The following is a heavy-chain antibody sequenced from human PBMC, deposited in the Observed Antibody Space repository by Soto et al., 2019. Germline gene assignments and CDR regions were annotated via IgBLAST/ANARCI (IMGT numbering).Heavy chain of an antibody. CDR1: GFTFSSYG. J-gene: IGHJ6*02. CDR3: AKDALLGSGYYYYGMDV. Sequence: GGSLRLSCAASGFTFSSYGMHWVRQAPGKGLEWVAVISYDGSNKYYADSVKGRFTSSRDNSKNTLYLQMNSLRAEDTAVYYCAKDALLGSGYYYYGMDVWGQGTTVTVSS. V-gene: IGHV3-30*18. CDR2: ISYDGSNK. D-gene: IGHD2-8*02.